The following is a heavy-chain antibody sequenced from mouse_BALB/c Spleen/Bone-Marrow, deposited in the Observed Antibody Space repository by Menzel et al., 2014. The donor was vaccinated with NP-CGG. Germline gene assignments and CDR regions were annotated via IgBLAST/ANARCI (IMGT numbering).Heavy chain of an antibody. CDR1: GFNIKDTY. J-gene: IGHJ3*01. D-gene: IGHD2-14*01. V-gene: IGHV14-3*02. CDR3: ARYDYRYSWFAY. Sequence: VQLQQSGAELVKPGASVKLSCTASGFNIKDTYMHWVKQRPEQGLEWIGRIDPANGNTKYDPKFQGKATITTDTSSNTAYLQLRSLTSDDTAVYYCARYDYRYSWFAYWGQGTLVTVSA. CDR2: IDPANGNT.